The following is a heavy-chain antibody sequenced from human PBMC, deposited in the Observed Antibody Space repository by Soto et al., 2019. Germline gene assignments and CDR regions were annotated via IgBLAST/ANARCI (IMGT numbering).Heavy chain of an antibody. CDR2: IYYSGST. J-gene: IGHJ4*02. V-gene: IGHV4-31*03. CDR1: GGSISSGGYY. D-gene: IGHD3-10*01. CDR3: ARDCYGSGSYYFDY. Sequence: TSETLSLTCTVSGGSISSGGYYWSWIRQHPGKGLEWIGYIYYSGSTYYNPSLKSRVTISVDTSRNQFSLKLSSVTAADTAVYYCARDCYGSGSYYFDYWGQGTLVTVSS.